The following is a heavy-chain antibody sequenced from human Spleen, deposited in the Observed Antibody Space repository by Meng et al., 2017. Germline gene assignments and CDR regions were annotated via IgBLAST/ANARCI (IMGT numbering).Heavy chain of an antibody. J-gene: IGHJ4*02. D-gene: IGHD4-11*01. CDR2: IYHSGST. V-gene: IGHV4-4*02. CDR1: GGSSSISNW. CDR3: ARGPTTMAHDFDY. Sequence: HLQAAGPGLGKPCGPFSLTGAVSGGSSSISNWGSWVRQPPGKGLEWIGEIYHSGSTNYNPSLESRATISVDTSQNNLSLKLSSVTAADSAVYYCARGPTTMAHDFDYWGQGTLVTVSS.